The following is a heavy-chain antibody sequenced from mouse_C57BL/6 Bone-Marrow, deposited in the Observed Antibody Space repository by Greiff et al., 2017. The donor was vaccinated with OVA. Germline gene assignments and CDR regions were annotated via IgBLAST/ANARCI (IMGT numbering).Heavy chain of an antibody. D-gene: IGHD3-2*02. CDR3: ARGGTAQATGFAY. CDR2: ISSGSSTI. V-gene: IGHV5-17*01. Sequence: EVQVVESGGGLVKPGGSLKLSCAASGFTFSDYGMHWVRQAPEKGLEWVAYISSGSSTIYYADTVKGRFTISRDNAKNTLFLQMTSLRSEDTAMYYCARGGTAQATGFAYWGQGTLVTVSA. CDR1: GFTFSDYG. J-gene: IGHJ3*01.